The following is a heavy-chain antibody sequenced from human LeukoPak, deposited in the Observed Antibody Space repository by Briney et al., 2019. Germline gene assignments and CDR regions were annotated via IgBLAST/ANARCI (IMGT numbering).Heavy chain of an antibody. J-gene: IGHJ6*02. CDR1: GFTFSSYA. D-gene: IGHD3-3*01. V-gene: IGHV3-21*01. CDR3: ARDPPQNYDFWSGYSRPGYYYYGMDV. CDR2: ISSSSSYI. Sequence: GGSLRLSCAASGFTFSSYAMSWVRQAPGKGLEWVSSISSSSSYIYYADSVKGRFTISRDNAKNSLYLQMNSLRAEDTAAYYCARDPPQNYDFWSGYSRPGYYYYGMDVWGQGTTVTVSS.